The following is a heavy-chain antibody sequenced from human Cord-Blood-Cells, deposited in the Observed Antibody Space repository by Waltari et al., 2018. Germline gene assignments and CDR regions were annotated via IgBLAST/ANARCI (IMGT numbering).Heavy chain of an antibody. V-gene: IGHV3-74*01. J-gene: IGHJ3*02. CDR1: GFTFSSYW. D-gene: IGHD7-27*01. Sequence: EVQLVESGGGLVQPGGSLRLSCAASGFTFSSYWMHWVRQAPGKGLVWVSRINSDGSSTSYADSVKGRFTISRDNAKNTLYPQMNSLRAEDTAVYYCARGRRLGGAFDIWGQGTMVTVSS. CDR2: INSDGSST. CDR3: ARGRRLGGAFDI.